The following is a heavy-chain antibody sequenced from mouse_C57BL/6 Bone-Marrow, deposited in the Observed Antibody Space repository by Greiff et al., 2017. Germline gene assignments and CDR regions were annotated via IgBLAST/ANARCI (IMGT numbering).Heavy chain of an antibody. CDR2: ITSDGGST. J-gene: IGHJ4*01. Sequence: EVTVVESGGGLVQPGESLKLSCESNEYEFPSPDLSWVRQTPEKRLELVAAITSDGGSTYYPDTMERRFISSRDNTKETLYLQMSSLRSEDTALYYCARLNGDGGGYAMDYWGQGTSVTVSS. CDR3: ARLNGDGGGYAMDY. D-gene: IGHD4-1*02. CDR1: EYEFPSPD. V-gene: IGHV5-2*01.